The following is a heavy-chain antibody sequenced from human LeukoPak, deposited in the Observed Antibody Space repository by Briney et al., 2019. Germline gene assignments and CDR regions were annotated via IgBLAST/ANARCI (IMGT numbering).Heavy chain of an antibody. D-gene: IGHD6-19*01. Sequence: GGSLRLSCAASEFSVGSNYMTWVRQAPGKGLEWVSLIYSGGSTYYADSVKGRFTISRDNSKNTLYLQMNSLRAEDTAVYYCARDTGSSGWTRFDYWGQGTLVTVSS. V-gene: IGHV3-66*01. CDR1: EFSVGSNY. CDR2: IYSGGST. J-gene: IGHJ4*02. CDR3: ARDTGSSGWTRFDY.